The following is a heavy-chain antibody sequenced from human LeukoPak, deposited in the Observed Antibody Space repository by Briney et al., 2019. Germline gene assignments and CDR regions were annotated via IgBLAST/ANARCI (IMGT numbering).Heavy chain of an antibody. J-gene: IGHJ4*02. Sequence: GGSLRLSCAASGFTVSSYYMSWVRQAPGKGLQWVSVIYSDGSTYHADSVKGRFTISRDNSKNTLYLQMNSLRAEDTAVYYCAKDIQYYDILTGYPSYYFDYWGQGTLVTVSS. CDR1: GFTVSSYY. D-gene: IGHD3-9*01. V-gene: IGHV3-53*01. CDR3: AKDIQYYDILTGYPSYYFDY. CDR2: IYSDGST.